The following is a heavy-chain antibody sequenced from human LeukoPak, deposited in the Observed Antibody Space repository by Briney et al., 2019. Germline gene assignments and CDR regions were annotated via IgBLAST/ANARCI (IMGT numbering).Heavy chain of an antibody. V-gene: IGHV3-21*01. Sequence: GGSLRLSCAASGFTFSSYSMNWVRQAPGKGLEWVSSISSTSTYIDYVDSVKGRFTISRDNAKNSLYLQMDSLRAEDTAVYYCARDPPSRGTRYFDYWGQGTLVTVSS. CDR2: ISSTSTYI. J-gene: IGHJ4*02. CDR1: GFTFSSYS. D-gene: IGHD3-16*01. CDR3: ARDPPSRGTRYFDY.